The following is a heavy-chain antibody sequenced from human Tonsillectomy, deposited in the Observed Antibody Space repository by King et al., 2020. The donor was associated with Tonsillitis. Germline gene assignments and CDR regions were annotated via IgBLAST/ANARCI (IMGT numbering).Heavy chain of an antibody. V-gene: IGHV4-39*07. J-gene: IGHJ3*02. CDR2: IYYIGNT. CDR1: GGSISSGTYY. D-gene: IGHD2-15*01. Sequence: LQLQESGPGLVKPSETLSLTCTVSGGSISSGTYYWGWIRQPPGKGLEWIGSIYYIGNTYYNPSLKSRVTILVDTSQNQFSLKLSAVTAADTAVYYCARLLLGYCSGGSCSDAFDIWGQGTMVTVSS. CDR3: ARLLLGYCSGGSCSDAFDI.